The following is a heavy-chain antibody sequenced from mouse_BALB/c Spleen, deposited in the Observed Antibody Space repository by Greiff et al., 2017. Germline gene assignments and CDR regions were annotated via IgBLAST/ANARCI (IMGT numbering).Heavy chain of an antibody. D-gene: IGHD1-1*01. CDR1: GFNIKDTY. J-gene: IGHJ4*01. Sequence: EVQLQQSGAELVKPGASVKLSCTASGFNIKDTYMHWVKQRPEQGLEWIGRIDPANGNTKYDPKFQGKATITADTSSNTAYLQLSSLTSEDTAVYYCARGYGSSYDYAMDYWGQGTSVTVSS. V-gene: IGHV14-3*02. CDR2: IDPANGNT. CDR3: ARGYGSSYDYAMDY.